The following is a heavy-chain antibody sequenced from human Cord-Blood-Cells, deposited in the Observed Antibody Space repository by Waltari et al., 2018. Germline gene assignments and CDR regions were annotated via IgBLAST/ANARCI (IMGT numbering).Heavy chain of an antibody. CDR3: ARYSSSWYWFDP. J-gene: IGHJ5*02. CDR2: IYYSGST. Sequence: QLQLQESAPGLVKPSETLSLTCTVSGGPISRSGYYWGWIRQPPVKGLEWIGSIYYSGSTYYNPSLKSRVTISVDTSKIQFSLKLSSVTAADTAVYYCARYSSSWYWFDPWGQGTLVTVSS. V-gene: IGHV4-39*01. D-gene: IGHD6-13*01. CDR1: GGPISRSGYY.